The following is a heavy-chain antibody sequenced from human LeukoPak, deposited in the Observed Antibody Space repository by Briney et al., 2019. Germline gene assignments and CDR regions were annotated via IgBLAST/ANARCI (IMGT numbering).Heavy chain of an antibody. CDR3: AEYSGYQTNWFDP. CDR2: TYYSGST. V-gene: IGHV4-59*01. Sequence: PSETLSLTCTVSGGSISSYYWSWIRQPPGKGLEWIGYTYYSGSTNYNPSLKSRVTISVDTSKNQFSLKLSSVTAADTAVYYCAEYSGYQTNWFDPWGQGTLVTVSS. CDR1: GGSISSYY. D-gene: IGHD5-12*01. J-gene: IGHJ5*02.